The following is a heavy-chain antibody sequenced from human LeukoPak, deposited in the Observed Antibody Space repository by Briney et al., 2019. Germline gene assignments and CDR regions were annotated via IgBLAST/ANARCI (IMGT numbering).Heavy chain of an antibody. D-gene: IGHD3-22*01. V-gene: IGHV3-73*01. CDR2: IRSKANSYAT. Sequence: PGGSLRPSCAASGFTFSGSAMHWVRQASGKGLEWVGRIRSKANSYATAYAASVKGRFTISRDDSKNTAYLQMNSLKTEDTAVYYCTGGLITRYGMDVWGQGTTVTVSS. CDR1: GFTFSGSA. CDR3: TGGLITRYGMDV. J-gene: IGHJ6*02.